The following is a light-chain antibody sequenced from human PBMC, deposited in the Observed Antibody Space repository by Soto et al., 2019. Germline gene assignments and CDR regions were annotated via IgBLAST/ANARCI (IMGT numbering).Light chain of an antibody. CDR2: DVS. Sequence: QSVLTQPASVSGSPGQSITISCTGTSSDVGGYNYVSWYQQHPGKAPKLMIYDVSNRPSGVSNRFSGSKSGNTASLTISGLQAEDEADYYCSSYTSSSTPVFGTGTXVTVL. J-gene: IGLJ1*01. CDR1: SSDVGGYNY. CDR3: SSYTSSSTPV. V-gene: IGLV2-14*01.